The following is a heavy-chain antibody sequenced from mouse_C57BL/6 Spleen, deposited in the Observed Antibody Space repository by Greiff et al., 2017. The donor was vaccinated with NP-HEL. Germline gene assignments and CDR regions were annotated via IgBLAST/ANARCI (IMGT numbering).Heavy chain of an antibody. Sequence: QVQLKQPGAELVMPGASVKLSCKASGYTFTSYWMHWVKQRPGQGLEWIGEIDPSDSYTNYNQKFKGKSTLTVDKSSSTAYMQLSSLTSEDSAVYYCARSAYYSNSGVDYWGQGTTLTVSS. J-gene: IGHJ2*01. CDR3: ARSAYYSNSGVDY. D-gene: IGHD2-5*01. CDR2: IDPSDSYT. CDR1: GYTFTSYW. V-gene: IGHV1-69*01.